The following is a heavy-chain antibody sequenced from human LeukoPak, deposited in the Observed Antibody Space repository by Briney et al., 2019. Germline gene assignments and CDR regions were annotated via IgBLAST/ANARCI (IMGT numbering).Heavy chain of an antibody. CDR3: ARAIFTSGSHSPMDV. V-gene: IGHV6-1*01. Sequence: SQTLSLTCAISGDSVSGNNATWNWIRQSPSRGLEWLGRTYYRSKWFNDYAVSVKSRITINPDTSKNQFSLQLNSVTPEDTAVYYCARAIFTSGSHSPMDVWGQGTTVTVSS. J-gene: IGHJ6*02. D-gene: IGHD1-26*01. CDR1: GDSVSGNNAT. CDR2: TYYRSKWFN.